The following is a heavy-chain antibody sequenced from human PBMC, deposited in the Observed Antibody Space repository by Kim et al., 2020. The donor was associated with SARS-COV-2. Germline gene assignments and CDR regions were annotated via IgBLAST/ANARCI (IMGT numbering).Heavy chain of an antibody. CDR1: GFTFDDYA. CDR2: ISWNSGSI. V-gene: IGHV3-9*01. D-gene: IGHD5-18*01. Sequence: GGSLRLSCAASGFTFDDYAMHWVRQAPGKGLEWVSGISWNSGSIGYADSVKGRFTISRDNAKNSLYLQMNSLRAEDTALYYCAKDSRGYSYGSKYYYGM. J-gene: IGHJ6*01. CDR3: AKDSRGYSYGSKYYYGM.